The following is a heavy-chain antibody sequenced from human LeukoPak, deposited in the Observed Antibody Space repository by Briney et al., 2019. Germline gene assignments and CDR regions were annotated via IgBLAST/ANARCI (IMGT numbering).Heavy chain of an antibody. CDR1: GGSISSYY. CDR3: ARGSYYYDSSGFGY. D-gene: IGHD3-22*01. Sequence: SETLSLTCTVSGGSISSYYWSWIRQPPGKGLEWIGYIYYSGSTNYNPSLKSRVTISVGTSKNQFSLKLSSVTAADTAVYYCARGSYYYDSSGFGYWGQGTLVTVSS. V-gene: IGHV4-59*01. J-gene: IGHJ4*02. CDR2: IYYSGST.